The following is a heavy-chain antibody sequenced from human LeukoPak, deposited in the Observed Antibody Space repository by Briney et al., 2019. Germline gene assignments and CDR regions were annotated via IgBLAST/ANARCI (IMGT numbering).Heavy chain of an antibody. J-gene: IGHJ6*03. CDR3: AKGEYSAYYYHYHMDV. D-gene: IGHD6-6*01. V-gene: IGHV4-4*07. CDR2: IYTSGST. CDR1: GGSISSYH. Sequence: SETLSLTCTISGGSISSYHWNWIRQPAGKGLEWIGRIYTSGSTNYNPSLKSRVTMSVDTSKNQFSLKLSSVTAADTAVYYCAKGEYSAYYYHYHMDVWGKGTTVTVSS.